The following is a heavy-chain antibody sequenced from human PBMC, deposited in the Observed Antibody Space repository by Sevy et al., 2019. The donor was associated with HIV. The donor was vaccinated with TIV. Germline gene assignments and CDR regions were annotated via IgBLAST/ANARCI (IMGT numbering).Heavy chain of an antibody. J-gene: IGHJ4*02. Sequence: SETLSLTCAVYGGSFSGYYWSWIRQPPGKGLEWIGEINHSGSTNYNPSLKSRVTISVDTSKNQFSLKLSSVTATDTAVYYCARGRLFDYWGQGTLVTVSS. CDR1: GGSFSGYY. D-gene: IGHD3-22*01. V-gene: IGHV4-34*01. CDR3: ARGRLFDY. CDR2: INHSGST.